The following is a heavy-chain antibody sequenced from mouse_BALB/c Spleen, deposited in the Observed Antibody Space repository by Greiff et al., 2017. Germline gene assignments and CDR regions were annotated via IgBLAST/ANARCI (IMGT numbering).Heavy chain of an antibody. CDR2: IWAGGST. J-gene: IGHJ1*01. V-gene: IGHV2-9*02. Sequence: QVQLKESGPGLVAPSQSLSITCTVSGFSLTSYGVHWVRQPPGKGLEWLGVIWAGGSTNYNSALMSRLSISKDNSKSQVFLKMNSLQTDDTAMYYCARDGGLRRPWYFDVWGAGTTVTVSS. CDR3: ARDGGLRRPWYFDV. CDR1: GFSLTSYG. D-gene: IGHD2-2*01.